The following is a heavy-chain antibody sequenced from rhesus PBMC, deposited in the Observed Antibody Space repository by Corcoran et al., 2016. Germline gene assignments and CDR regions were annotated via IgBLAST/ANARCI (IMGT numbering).Heavy chain of an antibody. Sequence: EVQLVESGGGLVQPGGSLRLSCSASGFTFSYFWMCWVRQAPGEGLDWFGRNKNKSDGGTEAYAETVKGRFTISRDDSKNTLYLQMNSLKTEDTAVYYCMRVLDSWGQGVVVTVSS. CDR2: NKNKSDGGTE. V-gene: IGHV3-16*02. CDR3: MRVLDS. J-gene: IGHJ6*01. CDR1: GFTFSYFW.